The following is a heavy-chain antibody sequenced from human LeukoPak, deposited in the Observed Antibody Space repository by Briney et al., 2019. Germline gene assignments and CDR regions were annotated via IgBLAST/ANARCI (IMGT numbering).Heavy chain of an antibody. CDR2: ILYDGRNK. D-gene: IGHD2-21*02. CDR3: ARDRLTYCGGDCGLDY. CDR1: GFTFSSYA. Sequence: GRSLRLSCAASGFTFSSYAMHWVRQAPGKGLEWVAVILYDGRNKYYADSVKGRFTISRDNSKNTPYLQMNSLRAEDTAVYYCARDRLTYCGGDCGLDYWGQGTLVTVSS. V-gene: IGHV3-30*04. J-gene: IGHJ4*02.